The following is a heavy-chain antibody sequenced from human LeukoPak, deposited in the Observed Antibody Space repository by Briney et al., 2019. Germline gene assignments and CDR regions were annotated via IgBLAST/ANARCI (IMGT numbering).Heavy chain of an antibody. CDR2: IYYSGST. CDR3: ARARAGGTLDY. D-gene: IGHD2-15*01. V-gene: IGHV4-39*07. Sequence: PSETLSLTCTVSGGSISSSSYYWDWIRQPPGKGLEWIGSIYYSGSTYYNPSLKSRVTISVDTSKNQFSLKLSSMTAADTAVYYCARARAGGTLDYWGQGTLVTVSS. CDR1: GGSISSSSYY. J-gene: IGHJ4*02.